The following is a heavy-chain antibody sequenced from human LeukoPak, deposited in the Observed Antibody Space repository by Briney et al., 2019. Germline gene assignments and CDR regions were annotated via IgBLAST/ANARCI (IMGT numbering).Heavy chain of an antibody. Sequence: GGSLRLSCAASGFTFSSYAMSWVRQAPGKGLEWVSVISGSGGSTYSADSVKGRFTISRDNSKNTLNLQMNSLRAEDTAVYFCAKSQDGGRLFHFDYWGQGTLVTVSS. CDR2: ISGSGGST. D-gene: IGHD1-26*01. CDR1: GFTFSSYA. V-gene: IGHV3-23*01. CDR3: AKSQDGGRLFHFDY. J-gene: IGHJ4*02.